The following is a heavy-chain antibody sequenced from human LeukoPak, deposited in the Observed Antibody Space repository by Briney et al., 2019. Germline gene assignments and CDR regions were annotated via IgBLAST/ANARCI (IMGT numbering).Heavy chain of an antibody. CDR3: ARGKNPLEVSLGY. CDR1: GGSFSGYY. V-gene: IGHV4-34*01. Sequence: KPSETLSLTCAVYGGSFSGYYWSWIRQPPGKGPEWIGEINHSGSTNYNPSLKSRVTISVDTSKNQFSLKLSSVTAADTAVYYCARGKNPLEVSLGYWGQGTLVTVSS. J-gene: IGHJ4*02. D-gene: IGHD7-27*01. CDR2: INHSGST.